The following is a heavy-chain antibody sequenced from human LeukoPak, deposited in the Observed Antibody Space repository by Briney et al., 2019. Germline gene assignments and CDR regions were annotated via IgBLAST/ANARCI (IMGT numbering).Heavy chain of an antibody. D-gene: IGHD5/OR15-5a*01. Sequence: SQTLSLTCTVSGGSISSGSYYWSWIRQPAGKGLEWIGRIYTSGSTNYNPSLKSRVTISVDTSKNQFSLKLSSVTAADTAVYYCAREFYDKSYYMDVWGKGTTVTVSS. V-gene: IGHV4-61*02. CDR3: AREFYDKSYYMDV. CDR1: GGSISSGSYY. CDR2: IYTSGST. J-gene: IGHJ6*03.